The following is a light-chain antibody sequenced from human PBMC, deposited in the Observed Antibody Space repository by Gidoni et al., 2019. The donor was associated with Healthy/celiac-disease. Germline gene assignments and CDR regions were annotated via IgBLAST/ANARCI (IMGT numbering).Light chain of an antibody. V-gene: IGKV3-20*01. CDR3: QQYGSSPWT. CDR1: QSVSSSY. Sequence: EIVLTPSPGTLSLSPGERATLSCRASQSVSSSYLAWYQQKPGQAPRLLIYGASSRATGIPDRFSGSGSGTDFTLTISRLEPEDCAVYYCQQYGSSPWTFGQXTKVEIK. J-gene: IGKJ1*01. CDR2: GAS.